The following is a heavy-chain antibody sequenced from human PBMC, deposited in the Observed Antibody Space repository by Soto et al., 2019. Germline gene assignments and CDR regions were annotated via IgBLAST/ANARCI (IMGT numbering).Heavy chain of an antibody. CDR3: ANKASSGYYPGGYYYYGMDI. D-gene: IGHD3-22*01. V-gene: IGHV3-30*18. J-gene: IGHJ6*02. Sequence: HPGGSLRLSFAASGFTFSSYCMHWVRQAPGKGLEWVAVISYDGSNKYYADSVKGRFTISRDNSKNTLYLQMNSLRAEDTAVYYCANKASSGYYPGGYYYYGMDIWGQGTTVTVSS. CDR2: ISYDGSNK. CDR1: GFTFSSYC.